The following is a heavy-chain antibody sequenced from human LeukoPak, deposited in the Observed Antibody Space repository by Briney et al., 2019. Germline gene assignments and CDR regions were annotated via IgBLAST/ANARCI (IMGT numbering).Heavy chain of an antibody. CDR1: GGSLSGYY. V-gene: IGHV4-34*01. Sequence: SETLSLTCAVYGGSLSGYYWRWIRQPPGKGLEWIGEINHSGSTNYNPFLKSRVTISVDTSKNQFSLKLSTVTAADTAVYYCARGVRYYDSSGYHVGAFDIWGQGTMVTVSS. CDR2: INHSGST. J-gene: IGHJ3*02. CDR3: ARGVRYYDSSGYHVGAFDI. D-gene: IGHD3-22*01.